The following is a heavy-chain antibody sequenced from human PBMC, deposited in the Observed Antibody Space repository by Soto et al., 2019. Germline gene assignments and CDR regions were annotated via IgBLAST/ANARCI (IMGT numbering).Heavy chain of an antibody. D-gene: IGHD5-18*01. Sequence: GSLRLSCAASGLTFSTYGFHWVRQAPGKGLEWVAAISYDVRSKYYADSVKGRFTISRDNSKNTLYLQMNSLRAEDTAVYHCAKEVNTAMVPYGMDVWGQGTTVTVSS. CDR1: GLTFSTYG. CDR2: ISYDVRSK. J-gene: IGHJ6*02. CDR3: AKEVNTAMVPYGMDV. V-gene: IGHV3-30*18.